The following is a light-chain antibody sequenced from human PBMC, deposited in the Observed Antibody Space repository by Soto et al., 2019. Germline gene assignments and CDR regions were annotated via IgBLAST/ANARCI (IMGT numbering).Light chain of an antibody. J-gene: IGKJ2*03. Sequence: EIVLTQSPATLSLSPGERATLSCRASQYISNFLAWYQQKPGQAPRLLIYDASNRATGIPARFSGSGSGTDFTLTISSLEPEDFAVYYCQHRAFYYGFGQGTQLEIK. CDR2: DAS. CDR1: QYISNF. CDR3: QHRAFYYG. V-gene: IGKV3-11*01.